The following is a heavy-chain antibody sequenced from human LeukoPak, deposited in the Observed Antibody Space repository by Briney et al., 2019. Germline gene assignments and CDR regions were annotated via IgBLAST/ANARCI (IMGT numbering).Heavy chain of an antibody. CDR3: ATSVTIFGVVITYYGMDV. CDR1: GGTFSSYA. V-gene: IGHV1-69*13. CDR2: IIPIFGTA. Sequence: SVKVSCKASGGTFSSYAISWVRQAPGQGLEWMGGIIPIFGTANYAQKFQGRVTITADESTSTAYMELSSLRSEDTAVYYCATSVTIFGVVITYYGMDVWGQGTTVTVSS. J-gene: IGHJ6*02. D-gene: IGHD3-3*01.